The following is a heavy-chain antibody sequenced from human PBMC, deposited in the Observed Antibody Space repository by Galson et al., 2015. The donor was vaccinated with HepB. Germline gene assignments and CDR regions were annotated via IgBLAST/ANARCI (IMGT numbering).Heavy chain of an antibody. J-gene: IGHJ4*02. Sequence: CAISGDSVSSNSAAWNWIRQSPSRGLEWLGRTYYRSKWYNDYAVSVKSRITINPDTSKNQFSLQLNSVTPEDTAVYYCARVGPYYYDSSGYNKGAWFDYWGQGTLVTVSS. CDR3: ARVGPYYYDSSGYNKGAWFDY. V-gene: IGHV6-1*01. CDR2: TYYRSKWYN. D-gene: IGHD3-22*01. CDR1: GDSVSSNSAA.